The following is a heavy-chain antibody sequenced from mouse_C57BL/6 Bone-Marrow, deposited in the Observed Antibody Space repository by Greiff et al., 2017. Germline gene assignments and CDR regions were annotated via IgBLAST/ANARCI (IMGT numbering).Heavy chain of an antibody. CDR2: IDPETGGT. D-gene: IGHD2-4*01. V-gene: IGHV1-15*01. J-gene: IGHJ3*01. Sequence: VQLVESGAELVRPGASVTLSCKASGYTFTDYEMHWVKQTPVHGLEWIGAIDPETGGTAYNQKFKGKAILTADKSSSTAYMELRSLTSEDSAVYYCTRAYDYDVGFAYWGQGTLVTVSA. CDR1: GYTFTDYE. CDR3: TRAYDYDVGFAY.